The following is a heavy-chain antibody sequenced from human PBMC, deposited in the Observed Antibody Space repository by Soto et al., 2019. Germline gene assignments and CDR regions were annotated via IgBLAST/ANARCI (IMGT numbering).Heavy chain of an antibody. CDR2: IYYSGST. CDR1: GASISSYY. D-gene: IGHD3-22*01. V-gene: IGHV4-59*01. Sequence: SETLSLTCTVSGASISSYYWSWIRQPPGKRLDWIVYIYYSGSTNYNPSLKSRVTISVDTSKNQFSLKLSSVTAADTAVYYCARDEQSYYDSIAFPPHDYWGQGTLVTVSS. CDR3: ARDEQSYYDSIAFPPHDY. J-gene: IGHJ4*02.